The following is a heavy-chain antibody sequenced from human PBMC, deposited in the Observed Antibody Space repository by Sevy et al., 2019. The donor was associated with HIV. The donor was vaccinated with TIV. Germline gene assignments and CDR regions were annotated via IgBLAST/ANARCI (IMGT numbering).Heavy chain of an antibody. J-gene: IGHJ4*02. V-gene: IGHV3-53*01. CDR3: ARGRTYYESGGFYPYYFDI. Sequence: GGSLRLSCAVSGFTVSSNYLSWVRQAPGKGLEWVSTIYSGGNTYYADSVRGLFTMSRDNSKNTLDLQMNSLRAEDTAVYYCARGRTYYESGGFYPYYFDIWGQGTLVTVSS. D-gene: IGHD3-22*01. CDR2: IYSGGNT. CDR1: GFTVSSNY.